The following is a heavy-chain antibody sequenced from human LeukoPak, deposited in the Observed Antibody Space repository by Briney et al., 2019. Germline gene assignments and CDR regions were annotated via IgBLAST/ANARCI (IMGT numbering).Heavy chain of an antibody. V-gene: IGHV3-11*05. Sequence: GGSLRLSCAASGFSFSDSHMTWIRQAPGKGLEWVSWINGSSSYTNYADSVKSRFTISRDNAKNSLYLQMNSLRDEDTAVYYCARVILKYYGSGPFDYWGQGTLVTVSS. J-gene: IGHJ4*02. CDR3: ARVILKYYGSGPFDY. CDR2: INGSSSYT. D-gene: IGHD3-10*01. CDR1: GFSFSDSH.